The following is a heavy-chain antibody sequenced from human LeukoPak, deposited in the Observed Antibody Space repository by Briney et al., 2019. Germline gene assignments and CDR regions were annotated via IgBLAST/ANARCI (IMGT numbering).Heavy chain of an antibody. Sequence: SETLSLTCTVSGLSLSTYYWSWVRQPPGKGLEWIGYVHHTGSADYNPSLKSRVTISLDMSKSQFSLKLTSATAADTAVYYCARDSWDYIAMDVWGPGTTVTVSS. D-gene: IGHD4/OR15-4a*01. CDR3: ARDSWDYIAMDV. CDR1: GLSLSTYY. V-gene: IGHV4-59*01. CDR2: VHHTGSA. J-gene: IGHJ6*02.